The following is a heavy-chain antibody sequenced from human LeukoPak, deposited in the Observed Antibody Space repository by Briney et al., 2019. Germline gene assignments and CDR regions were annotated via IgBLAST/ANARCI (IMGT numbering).Heavy chain of an antibody. D-gene: IGHD5-24*01. V-gene: IGHV3-33*01. J-gene: IGHJ4*03. CDR2: LWSDGSAK. CDR1: GFSLTYYD. CDR3: ARNRDGYSDY. Sequence: GKSLRLSCAASGFSLTYYDMVWVRQAPGKGLEWVAVLWSDGSAKYYADFVRGRFAVSRDKSNNTLYLEMNGLRAEDTAAYYCARNRDGYSDYWGQGTQVSVFS.